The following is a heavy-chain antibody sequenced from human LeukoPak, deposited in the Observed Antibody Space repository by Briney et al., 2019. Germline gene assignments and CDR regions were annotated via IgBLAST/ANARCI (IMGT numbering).Heavy chain of an antibody. D-gene: IGHD3-10*01. Sequence: ASVKVSCKASGYTFTDYYIHWVRQAPGQGLEWMGISNPSGGSTSYAQKFQGRVTMTRDTSTNTVYMELSSLRSEDTAVYYCARAQRMGRYSYYYGSGSLYNWFDPWGQGTLVTVSS. J-gene: IGHJ5*02. V-gene: IGHV1-46*01. CDR2: SNPSGGST. CDR3: ARAQRMGRYSYYYGSGSLYNWFDP. CDR1: GYTFTDYY.